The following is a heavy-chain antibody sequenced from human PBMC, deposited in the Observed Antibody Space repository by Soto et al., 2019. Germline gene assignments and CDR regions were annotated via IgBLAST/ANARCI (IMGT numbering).Heavy chain of an antibody. CDR3: AKTATYVDGYDNTGYSSEDY. D-gene: IGHD3-22*01. CDR1: GFTFSDFG. CDR2: ISHDGSKR. V-gene: IGHV3-30*18. J-gene: IGHJ4*01. Sequence: VQLVESGGGVVLPGRSVRLSCEVSGFTFSDFGLDWVRQAPGKGLEWVAIISHDGSKRFYADSVKGRFTISRDNSKNTLYLQMSSLRPEDTALYYCAKTATYVDGYDNTGYSSEDYWGHGTLVTVS.